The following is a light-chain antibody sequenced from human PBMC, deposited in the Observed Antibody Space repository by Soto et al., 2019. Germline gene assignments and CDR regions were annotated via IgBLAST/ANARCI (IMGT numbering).Light chain of an antibody. J-gene: IGLJ1*01. V-gene: IGLV1-51*02. Sequence: QSVLTQPPSASAAPGQKVTISCSGSSSNIGNNYVSWYQQLPGTAPKLLIYENNKRPSGIPDRFSGSKSGTSATLGITGLQTGDEADYYCGTWDSSLSAGRVFGTGTKVTVL. CDR3: GTWDSSLSAGRV. CDR2: ENN. CDR1: SSNIGNNY.